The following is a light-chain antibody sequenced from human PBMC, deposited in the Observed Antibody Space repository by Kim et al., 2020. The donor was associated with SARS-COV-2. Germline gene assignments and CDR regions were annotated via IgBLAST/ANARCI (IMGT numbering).Light chain of an antibody. J-gene: IGKJ1*01. CDR1: QSVSSN. CDR2: CAS. V-gene: IGKV3D-15*01. CDR3: QKYNTWPPT. Sequence: VSPRERATLSLIASQSVSSNFAWYQREPGPAPRRLKYCASTRATGIPARFSCSRSRTEFTLTIRSLQSEDFAVYYCQKYNTWPPTFGQGTKVDIK.